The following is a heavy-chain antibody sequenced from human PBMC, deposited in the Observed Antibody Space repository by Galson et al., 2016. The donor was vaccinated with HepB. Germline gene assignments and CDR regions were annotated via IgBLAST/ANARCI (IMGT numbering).Heavy chain of an antibody. CDR3: ARDYGYCGSMYYFDY. J-gene: IGHJ4*02. CDR1: GFFFSTYN. V-gene: IGHV3-21*06. Sequence: SLRLSCAASGFFFSTYNMNWVRQAPGKGLEWVSSISTPGSDLFYADSLKGRFTISRDNAKNSLYLEMTSLRPEDTAIYYCARDYGYCGSMYYFDYWGQGTLVTVSS. D-gene: IGHD2-8*02. CDR2: ISTPGSDL.